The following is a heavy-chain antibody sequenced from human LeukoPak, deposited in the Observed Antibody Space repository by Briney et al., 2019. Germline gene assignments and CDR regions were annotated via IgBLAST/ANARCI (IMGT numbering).Heavy chain of an antibody. V-gene: IGHV1-46*01. D-gene: IGHD3-22*01. Sequence: ASVKVSCKASGYTFTSYYKHWVRQAPGQGLEWVGIINPDSGNTTYAQKFQGRVTMTRDTSTSTVYMELSSLRSEDTAVYYCAKSNGYGLIDIWGQGTMVTVSS. CDR3: AKSNGYGLIDI. J-gene: IGHJ3*02. CDR2: INPDSGNT. CDR1: GYTFTSYY.